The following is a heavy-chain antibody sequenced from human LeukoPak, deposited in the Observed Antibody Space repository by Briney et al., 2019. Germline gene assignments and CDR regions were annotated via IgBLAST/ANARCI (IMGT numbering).Heavy chain of an antibody. V-gene: IGHV3-53*01. CDR2: IYGGGTT. J-gene: IGHJ4*02. Sequence: PGRSLRLSCAASGFTVSRDYMSWVRQAPGKGLEWVSVIYGGGTTHYADSVRGRFTISRDNSKNTLYLQMNSLRADDTAVYYCARAIQFGGYFDYWGQGTLVTVSS. D-gene: IGHD2-15*01. CDR1: GFTVSRDY. CDR3: ARAIQFGGYFDY.